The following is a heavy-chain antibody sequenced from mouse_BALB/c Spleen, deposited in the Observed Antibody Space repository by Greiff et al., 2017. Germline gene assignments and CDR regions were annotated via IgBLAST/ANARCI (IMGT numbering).Heavy chain of an antibody. J-gene: IGHJ4*01. CDR2: IYPGDGDT. CDR3: AREGDWDGYYAMDY. CDR1: GYAFSSYW. D-gene: IGHD4-1*01. V-gene: IGHV1-80*01. Sequence: VQLQQSGAELVWPGSSVKISCKASGYAFSSYWMNWVKQRPGQGLEWIGQIYPGDGDTNYNGKFKGKATLTADKSSSTAYMQLSSLTSEDSAVYFCAREGDWDGYYAMDYWGQGTSVTVSS.